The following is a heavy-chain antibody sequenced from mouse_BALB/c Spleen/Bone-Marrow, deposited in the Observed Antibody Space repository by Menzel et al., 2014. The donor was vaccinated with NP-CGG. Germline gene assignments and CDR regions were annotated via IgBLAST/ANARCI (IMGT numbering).Heavy chain of an antibody. CDR1: GYTFTSYV. V-gene: IGHV1-14*01. J-gene: IGHJ2*01. D-gene: IGHD2-10*01. CDR2: INPYNDGT. CDR3: AREAAYDGNYGDDY. Sequence: EVQLQQSGPELVKPGASVKMSCKASGYTFTSYVMHWVKQKPGQGLEWIGYINPYNDGTKYNEKFKGKATLTSDKSSSAAYMELSSVTSEDTAVYYGAREAAYDGNYGDDYWGQGTPLTVSS.